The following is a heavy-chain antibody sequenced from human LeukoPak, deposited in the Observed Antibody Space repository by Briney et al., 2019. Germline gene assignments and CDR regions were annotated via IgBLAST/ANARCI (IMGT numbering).Heavy chain of an antibody. D-gene: IGHD2-2*01. CDR1: GYTFTSYG. CDR3: ARDRQDIVVVPAAIDY. V-gene: IGHV1-18*01. J-gene: IGHJ4*02. Sequence: ASVKVSCKASGYTFTSYGISWMRQAPGQGLEWMGWISAYNGNTNYAQKLQGRVTMTTDTSTSTAYMELRSLRSDDTAVYYCARDRQDIVVVPAAIDYWGQGTLVTVSS. CDR2: ISAYNGNT.